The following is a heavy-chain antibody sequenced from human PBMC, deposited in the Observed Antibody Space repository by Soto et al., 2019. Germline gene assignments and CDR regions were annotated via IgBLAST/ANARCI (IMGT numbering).Heavy chain of an antibody. CDR1: GYTFTSHY. D-gene: IGHD5-12*01. CDR3: ARAEWLRHFDY. V-gene: IGHV1-46*01. Sequence: GGPVEVSCKASGYTFTSHYIHWVRQAPGQGLEWMGIINPSGGSTSYAQKFQGRVTMTRDTSTSTVYMELSSLRSEDTAVYYCARAEWLRHFDYWGQGTLVTVSS. J-gene: IGHJ4*02. CDR2: INPSGGST.